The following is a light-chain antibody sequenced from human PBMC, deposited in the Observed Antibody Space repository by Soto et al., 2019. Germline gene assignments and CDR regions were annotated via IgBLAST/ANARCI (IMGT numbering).Light chain of an antibody. CDR1: SSNIGAGYD. V-gene: IGLV1-40*01. CDR3: CEYAGTLAPYV. J-gene: IGLJ1*01. CDR2: GNS. Sequence: QSVLTQPPSVSGAPGQRVTISCTWSSSNIGAGYDVHWYRQLPGTAPKLLIYGNSNRPSGVPDRFSGSKSGTSASLAITGIQAEDEADYYCCEYAGTLAPYVFGTGTKVTVL.